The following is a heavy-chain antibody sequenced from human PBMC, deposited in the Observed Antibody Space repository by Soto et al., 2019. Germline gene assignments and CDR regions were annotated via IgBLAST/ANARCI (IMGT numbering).Heavy chain of an antibody. D-gene: IGHD6-13*01. J-gene: IGHJ4*02. CDR2: IYYSGST. CDR1: GGAISNSRYY. Sequence: LQESGPGLVKPSETLSLTCTVSGGAISNSRYYWGWIRQPPGKGLEWIGTIYYSGSTYYNPSLKSRVTISVDTSKNQFSLKVSSVTAADTALYYCATITAAGCFDYWGQGTLVTVSS. CDR3: ATITAAGCFDY. V-gene: IGHV4-39*01.